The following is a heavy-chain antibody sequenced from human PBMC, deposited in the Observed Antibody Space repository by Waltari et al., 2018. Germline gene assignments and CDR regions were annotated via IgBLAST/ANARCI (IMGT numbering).Heavy chain of an antibody. CDR2: ISGSGGST. D-gene: IGHD3-10*01. Sequence: EVQLVASGGGLVQPGGSLSLSCAASGFPFSGYAMRWVRQAPGKWLEWVSAISGSGGSTYYADSVKGRFTISRDKSKNTLYLQMNSLRAEDTAVYYCAKVDSGSAPHWGQGTLVTVSS. J-gene: IGHJ4*02. CDR1: GFPFSGYA. CDR3: AKVDSGSAPH. V-gene: IGHV3-23*04.